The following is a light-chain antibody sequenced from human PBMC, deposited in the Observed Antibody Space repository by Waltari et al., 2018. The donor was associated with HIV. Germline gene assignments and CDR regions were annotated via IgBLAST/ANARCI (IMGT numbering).Light chain of an antibody. CDR2: GTR. CDR3: QSYDTSLSGNYV. Sequence: QSVLTQPPSVSGAPGQRVTISCTGSSSNIGAGYDVHWYQQLPGTAPKLLIYGTRMLPSGVPDRRSGSTSGTSASLAITGLQAEDESDYYCQSYDTSLSGNYVFGTGTKVTIL. V-gene: IGLV1-40*01. J-gene: IGLJ1*01. CDR1: SSNIGAGYD.